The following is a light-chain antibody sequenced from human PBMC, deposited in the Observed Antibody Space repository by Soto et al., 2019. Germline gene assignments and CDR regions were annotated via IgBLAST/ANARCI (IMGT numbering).Light chain of an antibody. CDR1: SIDVGSYNL. Sequence: QSVLTQPASVSGSPGQSITISCPGTSIDVGSYNLVSWYQQHPGKAPKLMIYEVSKRPSGVSNRFSGSKSGNTASLTISGLQAEDEADYYCCSYAGSSYVFGTGTEVTVL. J-gene: IGLJ1*01. CDR3: CSYAGSSYV. CDR2: EVS. V-gene: IGLV2-23*02.